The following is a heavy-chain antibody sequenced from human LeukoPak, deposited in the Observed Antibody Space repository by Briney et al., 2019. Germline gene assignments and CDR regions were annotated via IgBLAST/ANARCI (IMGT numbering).Heavy chain of an antibody. Sequence: SETLSLSCTVSGASISSYYWSWIRQPPGKGLEWIGYIFYSGSTNYNPSLKSRVTISVDTSKNQFSLRLSSVTAAGTAVYYCASQMVGSYYFDYWGQGTLVTVSS. J-gene: IGHJ4*02. CDR1: GASISSYY. CDR2: IFYSGST. V-gene: IGHV4-59*01. D-gene: IGHD1-26*01. CDR3: ASQMVGSYYFDY.